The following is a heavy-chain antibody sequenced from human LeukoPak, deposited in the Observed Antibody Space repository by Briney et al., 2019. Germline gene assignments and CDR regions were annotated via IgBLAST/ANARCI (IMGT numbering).Heavy chain of an antibody. D-gene: IGHD4-23*01. V-gene: IGHV1-2*02. CDR2: INPKSGGT. Sequence: ASVKVSCKASGFTFTNYNLHWVRQAPGQGLEWMGWINPKSGGTNYPQKFQGRVTMTRDTSISTAYMELSRLRSDDTAVYYCARGIYGGNSPLVDYWGQGILVTVSS. CDR1: GFTFTNYN. CDR3: ARGIYGGNSPLVDY. J-gene: IGHJ4*02.